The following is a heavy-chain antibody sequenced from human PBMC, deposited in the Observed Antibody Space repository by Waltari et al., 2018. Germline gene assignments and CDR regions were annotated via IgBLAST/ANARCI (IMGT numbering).Heavy chain of an antibody. V-gene: IGHV4-61*09. J-gene: IGHJ5*02. D-gene: IGHD5-12*01. Sequence: QVQLQESGPGLVKPSQTLSLTCTVSGGSISSGSYYWSWIRQPAGKGLEWIGYIYTSGSTNYNPSLKSRVTISVDTSKNQFSLKLSSVTAADTAVYYCARDRLRMGFDPWGQGTLVTVSS. CDR1: GGSISSGSYY. CDR2: IYTSGST. CDR3: ARDRLRMGFDP.